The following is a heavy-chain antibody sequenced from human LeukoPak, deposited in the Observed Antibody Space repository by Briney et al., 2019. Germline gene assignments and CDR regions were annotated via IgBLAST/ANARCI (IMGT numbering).Heavy chain of an antibody. V-gene: IGHV3-49*04. CDR2: IRSKAYGGTT. CDR1: GFTSGDYA. J-gene: IGHJ4*02. Sequence: GGSLRLSCTASGFTSGDYAMSWVRQVPGKGLEWVGFIRSKAYGGTTEYAASVKGRFTISRDDSKSIAYLQMNSLKTEDTAVYYCTRVYYDILTGWDYYFDYWGQGTLVTVPS. CDR3: TRVYYDILTGWDYYFDY. D-gene: IGHD3-9*01.